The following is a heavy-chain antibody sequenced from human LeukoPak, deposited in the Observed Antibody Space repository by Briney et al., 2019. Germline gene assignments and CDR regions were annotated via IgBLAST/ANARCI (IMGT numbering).Heavy chain of an antibody. Sequence: PGGSLRLSCAASGFTFSSYGMHWVRQAPGKGLEWVAVISYDGSNEYYADSVKGRFTISRDNSKNTLYLQMNSLRAEDTAVYYCATPGGSGSSGYGMDVWGKGTTVTVSS. V-gene: IGHV3-30*03. CDR1: GFTFSSYG. D-gene: IGHD3-10*01. J-gene: IGHJ6*04. CDR3: ATPGGSGSSGYGMDV. CDR2: ISYDGSNE.